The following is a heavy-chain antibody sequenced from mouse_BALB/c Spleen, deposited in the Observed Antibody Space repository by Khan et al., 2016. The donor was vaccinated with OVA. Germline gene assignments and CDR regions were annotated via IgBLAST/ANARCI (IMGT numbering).Heavy chain of an antibody. CDR1: GYTFVNYW. V-gene: IGHV1-7*01. D-gene: IGHD1-1*01. CDR3: ARRGLRWVFDY. J-gene: IGHJ2*01. CDR2: INPSIAYT. Sequence: QVQLQQSGAELAKPGASVKMSCKASGYTFVNYWILWVRQRPGQGLEWIGYINPSIAYTENNQNFKDKATLTADKSSSTAYMQLNSLTSEDSAVYEWARRGLRWVFDYWGQGTTLTVSA.